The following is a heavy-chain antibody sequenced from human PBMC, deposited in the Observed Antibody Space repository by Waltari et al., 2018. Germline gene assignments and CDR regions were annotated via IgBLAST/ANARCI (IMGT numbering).Heavy chain of an antibody. D-gene: IGHD2-15*01. CDR1: RFTFSSYA. V-gene: IGHV3-30-3*01. CDR3: ARGVVAATEIDY. Sequence: QVQLVESGGGVVQPGRSLRLSCAASRFTFSSYAMHRVRQAPGKGLEWVAVISYDGSNKYYADSVTGRFTISRDNSKNTLYLQMNSLRAEDTAVYYCARGVVAATEIDYWGQGTLVTVSS. J-gene: IGHJ4*02. CDR2: ISYDGSNK.